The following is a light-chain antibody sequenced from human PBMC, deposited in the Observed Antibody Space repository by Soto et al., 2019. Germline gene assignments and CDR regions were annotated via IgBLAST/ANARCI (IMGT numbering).Light chain of an antibody. CDR1: QSVSGY. Sequence: EIVMTQSPGTVSVFPGETVTLSCRASQSVSGYLDWFHQKPGQAPRLVLLRIFTRAIGVPARFSGSGSETEFTLTISGLQSEDSGVYYCLQHYSWPWTFGQGNQVEIQ. CDR2: RIF. V-gene: IGKV3-15*01. CDR3: LQHYSWPWT. J-gene: IGKJ1*01.